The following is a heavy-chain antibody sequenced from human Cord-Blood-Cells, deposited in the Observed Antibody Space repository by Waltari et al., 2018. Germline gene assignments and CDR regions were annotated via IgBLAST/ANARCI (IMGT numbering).Heavy chain of an antibody. CDR2: ISSSSSTI. CDR1: GFTFSSYS. J-gene: IGHJ3*02. Sequence: EVQLVESGGGLVQPGGSLRLSCAASGFTFSSYSMNWVRQAPGKGLEWVSYISSSSSTIYYADSVKGRFTISRDNAKNSLYLQMNSRRAEDTAVYYCARKYCSSTSCYDAFDIWGQGTMVTVSS. V-gene: IGHV3-48*01. CDR3: ARKYCSSTSCYDAFDI. D-gene: IGHD2-2*01.